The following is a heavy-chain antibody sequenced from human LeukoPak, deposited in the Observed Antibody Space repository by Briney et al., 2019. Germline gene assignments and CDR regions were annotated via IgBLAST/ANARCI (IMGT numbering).Heavy chain of an antibody. CDR1: GYTFTGYY. J-gene: IGHJ5*02. CDR3: ARAKNYCSSTSCARYAVFDP. D-gene: IGHD2-2*01. V-gene: IGHV1-2*02. CDR2: INPNSGGT. Sequence: GASVKVSCKASGYTFTGYYMHWVRQAPGQGLEWMGWINPNSGGTNYAQKFQGRVTMTRDTSISTAYMELSRLRSDDTAVYYCARAKNYCSSTSCARYAVFDPWGQGTLVTVSS.